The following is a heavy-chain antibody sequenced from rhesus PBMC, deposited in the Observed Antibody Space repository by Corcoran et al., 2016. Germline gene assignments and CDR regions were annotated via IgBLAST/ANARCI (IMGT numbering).Heavy chain of an antibody. J-gene: IGHJ4*01. V-gene: IGHV1-111*02. Sequence: EVQLVQSGAEVKKPGASVEISCKASGCTFTDYYLHWVRRAPGKSLEWMGSFDPDDGEAVHAQKFQDRVTITADTSTDTVYMELRGVRSEDTAVYYCATDAGRWFFDYWGQGVRVTVS. D-gene: IGHD4-29*01. CDR2: FDPDDGEA. CDR3: ATDAGRWFFDY. CDR1: GCTFTDYY.